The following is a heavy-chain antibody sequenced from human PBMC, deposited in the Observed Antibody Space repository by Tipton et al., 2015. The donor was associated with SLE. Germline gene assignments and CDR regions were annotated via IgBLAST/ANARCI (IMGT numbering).Heavy chain of an antibody. V-gene: IGHV3-7*03. CDR2: MKPDGSEK. CDR1: GFTFSSSW. Sequence: GSLRLSCAASGFTFSSSWMSWLRQAPGKGLEWVANMKPDGSEKYYVDSVKGRFTISRDNAKNSLYLQMNSLRAGDTALYYCVKDVSGNGGYYYYIDVWGKGTTVIVSS. J-gene: IGHJ6*03. CDR3: VKDVSGNGGYYYYIDV. D-gene: IGHD4-23*01.